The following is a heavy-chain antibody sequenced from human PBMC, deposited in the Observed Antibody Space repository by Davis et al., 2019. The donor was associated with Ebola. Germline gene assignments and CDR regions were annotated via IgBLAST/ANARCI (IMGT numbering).Heavy chain of an antibody. D-gene: IGHD2-2*01. CDR1: GFTFSSYG. V-gene: IGHV3-23*01. CDR2: ISGSGGST. J-gene: IGHJ3*02. CDR3: AREGYCSSTSCRTRVRAFDI. Sequence: GESLKISCAASGFTFSSYGMHWVRQAPGKGLEWVSAISGSGGSTYYADSVKGRFTISRDNSKNTLYLQMNSLRAEDTAVYYCAREGYCSSTSCRTRVRAFDIWGQGTMVTVSS.